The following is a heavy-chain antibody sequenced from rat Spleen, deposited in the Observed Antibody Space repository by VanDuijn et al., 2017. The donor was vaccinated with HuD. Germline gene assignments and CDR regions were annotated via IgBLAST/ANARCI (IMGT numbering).Heavy chain of an antibody. D-gene: IGHD4-3*01. Sequence: EVQLQESGPGLVKPSQSISLTCSVTGYSITSNYWGWIRKFPGNEMEWIGHISYRGSSNYHPSLQSQISFSRDTSRNQFFLQLNSVTTEDTATYYCARQDTSGYSNWFGYWGQGTLVTVSS. V-gene: IGHV3-1*01. CDR2: ISYRGSS. J-gene: IGHJ3*01. CDR3: ARQDTSGYSNWFGY. CDR1: GYSITSNY.